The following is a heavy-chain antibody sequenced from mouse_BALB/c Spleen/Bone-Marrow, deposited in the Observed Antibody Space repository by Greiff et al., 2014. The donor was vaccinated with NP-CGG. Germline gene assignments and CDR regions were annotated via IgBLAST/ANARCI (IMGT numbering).Heavy chain of an antibody. V-gene: IGHV5-17*02. Sequence: VQLKESGGGLVQPGGSRKLSCAASGFTFSCFGMHWVRQAPEKGLEWVAYISSGSSTIYYADTVKGRFTISRDNPKNTLFLQMTSLRSEDTAMYYCARGAARATWFAYWGQGTLVTVSA. CDR3: ARGAARATWFAY. CDR1: GFTFSCFG. CDR2: ISSGSSTI. D-gene: IGHD3-1*01. J-gene: IGHJ3*01.